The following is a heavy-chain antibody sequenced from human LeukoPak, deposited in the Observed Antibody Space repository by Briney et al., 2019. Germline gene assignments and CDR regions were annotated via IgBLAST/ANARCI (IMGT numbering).Heavy chain of an antibody. J-gene: IGHJ4*02. CDR3: ARVRYDFWSGYLREYYFDY. V-gene: IGHV4-61*02. CDR1: GGSISSGSYY. D-gene: IGHD3-3*01. CDR2: IYTSGST. Sequence: PSETLSLTCTVSGGSISSGSYYWSWIRQPAGKGLEWIGRIYTSGSTNYNPSLKSRVTISVDTSKNQFSLKLSSVTAADTAVYYCARVRYDFWSGYLREYYFDYWGQGTLVTVSS.